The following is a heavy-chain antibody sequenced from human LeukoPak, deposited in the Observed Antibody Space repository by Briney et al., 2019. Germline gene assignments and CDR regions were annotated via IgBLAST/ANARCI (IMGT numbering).Heavy chain of an antibody. J-gene: IGHJ3*02. Sequence: SETLSLTCTVSGGSISSYYWSWIRQPPGKGQEWIGYIYYSGSTNYNPSLKSRVTISVDTSKNQFSLKLSSVTAADTAVYYCARRYYYDSSGYQDAFDIWGQGTMVTVSS. CDR3: ARRYYYDSSGYQDAFDI. V-gene: IGHV4-59*08. D-gene: IGHD3-22*01. CDR2: IYYSGST. CDR1: GGSISSYY.